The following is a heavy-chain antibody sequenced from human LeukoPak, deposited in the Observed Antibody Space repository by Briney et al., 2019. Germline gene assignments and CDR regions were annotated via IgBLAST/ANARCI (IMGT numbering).Heavy chain of an antibody. V-gene: IGHV3-7*01. CDR1: GFTFSTYW. D-gene: IGHD3-10*01. CDR2: IKQDGSEK. Sequence: GGSLRLSCAASGFTFSTYWMSWVRQAPGKGLEWVANIKQDGSEKYYVDSVKGRFTISKDNAKNSLFLQMNSLRAEDTAVYYCARDLSRSFSMIRGLIQHREFDFWGRGTLVTVSS. CDR3: ARDLSRSFSMIRGLIQHREFDF. J-gene: IGHJ4*02.